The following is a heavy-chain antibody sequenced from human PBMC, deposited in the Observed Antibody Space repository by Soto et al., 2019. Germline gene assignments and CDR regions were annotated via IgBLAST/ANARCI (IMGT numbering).Heavy chain of an antibody. J-gene: IGHJ6*02. CDR1: GGTFSSYA. D-gene: IGHD6-13*01. CDR2: IIPIFGTA. CDR3: ARVLAAAGSYYYGMDV. V-gene: IGHV1-69*06. Sequence: QVQLVQSGAEVKKPGTSVKVSCKASGGTFSSYAISWVRQAPGQGLEWMGGIIPIFGTANYAQKFQGRVTITADKSTSTAYMELSSLRSEDTAVYYCARVLAAAGSYYYGMDVWGQGTTVTVSS.